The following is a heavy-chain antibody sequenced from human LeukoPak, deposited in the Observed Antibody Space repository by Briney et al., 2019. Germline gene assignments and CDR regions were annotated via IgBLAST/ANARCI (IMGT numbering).Heavy chain of an antibody. D-gene: IGHD1-26*01. V-gene: IGHV4-59*12. Sequence: PSETLSLTCTVSGGSISSYYWSWIRQPPGKGLEWIGYIYYSGSTNYNPSLKSRATISVDTSKNQFSQQLRSVTAADTAVYYFTRRGVGAKGYIDVWGKGTTVTVSS. J-gene: IGHJ6*03. CDR1: GGSISSYY. CDR2: IYYSGST. CDR3: TRRGVGAKGYIDV.